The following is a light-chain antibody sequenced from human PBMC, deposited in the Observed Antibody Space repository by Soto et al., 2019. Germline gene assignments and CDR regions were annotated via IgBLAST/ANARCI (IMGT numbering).Light chain of an antibody. J-gene: IGKJ1*01. CDR1: QSISNS. CDR3: QQGYISPPWT. V-gene: IGKV1-39*01. CDR2: AAT. Sequence: DIQMTQSPSSLSASVGDTVTITCRASQSISNSLNWYQQKPGKAPNLLIYAATGLQSGVPPRFSGSGSGTDFALTISSLQPEDFATYYCQQGYISPPWTFGQGTKVEI.